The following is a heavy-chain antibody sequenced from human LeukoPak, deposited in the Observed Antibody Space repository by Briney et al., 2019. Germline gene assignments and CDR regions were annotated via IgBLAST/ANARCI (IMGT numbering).Heavy chain of an antibody. Sequence: PSETLSLTCTVSGGSIRSSYYYWGRIRQPPGKGLEWIGSIYDSGSTYYNSSLKSRVTISVDTSKNQFSLKLSSVTAADTAVYYCASLLNGGVSHWFDPWGQGTLVTVSS. CDR2: IYDSGST. V-gene: IGHV4-39*01. CDR1: GGSIRSSYYY. CDR3: ASLLNGGVSHWFDP. J-gene: IGHJ5*02. D-gene: IGHD7-27*01.